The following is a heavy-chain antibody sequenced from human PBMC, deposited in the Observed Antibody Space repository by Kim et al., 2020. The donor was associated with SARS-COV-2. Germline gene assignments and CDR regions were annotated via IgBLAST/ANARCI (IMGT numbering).Heavy chain of an antibody. CDR3: ARAGYSYGPDY. D-gene: IGHD5-18*01. V-gene: IGHV1-69*04. J-gene: IGHJ4*02. Sequence: NYAKKFQGRVTITADKSTSTAYMELSSLRSEDTAVYYCARAGYSYGPDYWGQGTLVTVSS.